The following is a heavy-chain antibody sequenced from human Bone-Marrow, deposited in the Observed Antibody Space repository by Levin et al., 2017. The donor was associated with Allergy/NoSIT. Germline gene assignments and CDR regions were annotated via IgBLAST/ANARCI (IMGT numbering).Heavy chain of an antibody. D-gene: IGHD5-18*01. V-gene: IGHV4-34*01. CDR3: ARRRGYSYGILDY. Sequence: SQTLSLTCAVYGGSFSGYYWSWIRQPPGKGLEWIGEINHSGSTNYNPSLKSRVTISVDTSKNQFSLKLSSVTAADTAVYYCARRRGYSYGILDYWGQGTLVTVSS. J-gene: IGHJ4*02. CDR2: INHSGST. CDR1: GGSFSGYY.